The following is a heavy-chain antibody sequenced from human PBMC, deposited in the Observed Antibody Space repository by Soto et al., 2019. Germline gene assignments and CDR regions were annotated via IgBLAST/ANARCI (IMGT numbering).Heavy chain of an antibody. V-gene: IGHV3-23*01. CDR2: ISGSGSST. CDR1: GFTFSTYA. Sequence: VGSLRLSCAASGFTFSTYAMSWVRQAPGKGLEWVSAISGSGSSTYYADSVKGRFTISRDTSKNTLYLQMNSLRAEDTAVYYCAKGGRAPYFQHWGQGTLVTVSS. J-gene: IGHJ1*01. CDR3: AKGGRAPYFQH. D-gene: IGHD3-16*01.